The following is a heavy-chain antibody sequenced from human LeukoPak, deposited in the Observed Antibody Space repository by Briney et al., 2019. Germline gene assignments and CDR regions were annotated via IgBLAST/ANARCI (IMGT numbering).Heavy chain of an antibody. CDR3: AREERVGIAAAGMEGF. CDR2: ISGSGGST. CDR1: GFTFSSYA. Sequence: PGGSLRLSCAASGFTFSSYAMSWVRQAPGKGLEWVSAISGSGGSTYYADSVKGRFTISRDNSKNTLYLQMNSLRAEDTAVYYCAREERVGIAAAGMEGFWGQGTLVTVSS. D-gene: IGHD6-13*01. J-gene: IGHJ4*02. V-gene: IGHV3-23*01.